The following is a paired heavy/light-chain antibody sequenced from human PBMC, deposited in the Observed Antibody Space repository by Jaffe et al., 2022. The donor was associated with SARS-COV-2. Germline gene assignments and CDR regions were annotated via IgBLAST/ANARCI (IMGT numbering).Heavy chain of an antibody. J-gene: IGHJ2*01. CDR3: ARIYGGDWYFDL. D-gene: IGHD4-17*01. V-gene: IGHV4-59*01. Sequence: QVQLQESGPGLVKPSETLSLTCAVSGGSIINYYWSWIRQPPGKGLEWIGYIYYSGITNYNPSLKSRVTISVDTSKNQFSLKLSSVTAADTAVYYCARIYGGDWYFDLWGRGTLVTVSS. CDR2: IYYSGIT. CDR1: GGSIINYY.
Light chain of an antibody. V-gene: IGLV2-23*01. Sequence: QSALTQPASVSGSPGQSITISCTGTSSDVGSYNLVSWYQQHPGKAPKLMIYEGTKRPSGVSNRFSGSKSGNTASLTISGLQAEDEADYYCCSYAGRNTVVFGGGTKVTVL. J-gene: IGLJ2*01. CDR2: EGT. CDR3: CSYAGRNTVV. CDR1: SSDVGSYNL.